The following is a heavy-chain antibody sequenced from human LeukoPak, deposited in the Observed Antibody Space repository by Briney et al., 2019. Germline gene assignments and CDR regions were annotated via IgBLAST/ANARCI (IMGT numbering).Heavy chain of an antibody. CDR3: ARTKNLAAAGSFFDS. CDR2: IIPVFGIT. Sequence: SVKVSCKASGDSFNSFAISWVRRAPGQGLEWMGGIIPVFGITNYPQKFQDRVTITAHKSTNTVYMELRSLRSDDTSVYYCARTKNLAAAGSFFDSWGQGTLVTVSS. V-gene: IGHV1-69*10. J-gene: IGHJ4*02. CDR1: GDSFNSFA. D-gene: IGHD6-13*01.